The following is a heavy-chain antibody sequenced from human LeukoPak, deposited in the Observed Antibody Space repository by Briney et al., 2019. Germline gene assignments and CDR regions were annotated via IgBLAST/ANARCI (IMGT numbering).Heavy chain of an antibody. V-gene: IGHV3-53*01. D-gene: IGHD3-22*01. J-gene: IGHJ3*02. Sequence: GGSLRLSCAASGFTVSSNYMSWVRQAPGKGLEWVSVIYSGGSTYHADSVKGRFTISRDNSKNTLYLQMNSLRAEDTAVYYCARDPGYDSNAFDIWGQGTMVTVSS. CDR1: GFTVSSNY. CDR2: IYSGGST. CDR3: ARDPGYDSNAFDI.